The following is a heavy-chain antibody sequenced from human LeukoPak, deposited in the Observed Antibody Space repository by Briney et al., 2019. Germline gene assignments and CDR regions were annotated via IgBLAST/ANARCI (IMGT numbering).Heavy chain of an antibody. CDR3: ARGVGAGSLDY. D-gene: IGHD1-26*01. CDR2: IIPIFGTA. V-gene: IGHV1-69*13. CDR1: GGTFSSYA. J-gene: IGHJ4*02. Sequence: ASMKVSCKASGGTFSSYAISWVRQAPGQGLEWMGGIIPIFGTANYAQKFQGRVTITADESTSTAYMELSSLRSEDTAVYYCARGVGAGSLDYWGQGTLVTVSS.